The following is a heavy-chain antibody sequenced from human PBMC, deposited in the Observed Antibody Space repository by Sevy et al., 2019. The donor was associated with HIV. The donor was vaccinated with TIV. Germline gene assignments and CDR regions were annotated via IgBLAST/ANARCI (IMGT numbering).Heavy chain of an antibody. CDR2: FSFDGSNK. J-gene: IGHJ4*02. CDR3: ARGDRLAFDS. Sequence: GESLKISCAGSGFIFSAYVMHWVRQAPGKGLEWVADFSFDGSNKYYADSVKGRFTISRDDSKSTLYLQMNRLRPEDTGVYYCARGDRLAFDSWGQGTQVTVSS. CDR1: GFIFSAYV. D-gene: IGHD5-12*01. V-gene: IGHV3-30-3*01.